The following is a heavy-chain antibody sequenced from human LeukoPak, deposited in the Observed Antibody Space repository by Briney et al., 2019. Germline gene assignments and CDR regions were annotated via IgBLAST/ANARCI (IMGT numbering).Heavy chain of an antibody. CDR3: VRRGSGSSSPFAY. Sequence: GGSLRLSCAASGFSFSTYAMSWASQAPGKGLEWVSGISGSGETSYYAASVKGRLTISRDNSNNTLYLQMTSLRADDTAVYYCVRRGSGSSSPFAYWGQGALVIVSS. V-gene: IGHV3-23*01. D-gene: IGHD6-6*01. CDR2: ISGSGETS. J-gene: IGHJ4*02. CDR1: GFSFSTYA.